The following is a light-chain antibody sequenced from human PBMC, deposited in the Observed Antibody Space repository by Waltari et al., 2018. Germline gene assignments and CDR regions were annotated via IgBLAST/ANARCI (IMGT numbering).Light chain of an antibody. Sequence: QSALTQPASVSGSPGQSITISCTGTGSDVGRYNLFSWYQQHPGKAPKPMIYEGSKRPSGVSNRFSGSKSGNTASLTISGLQAEDEADYYCCSYAGSSNWVFGGGTKLTVL. CDR3: CSYAGSSNWV. J-gene: IGLJ3*02. CDR2: EGS. V-gene: IGLV2-23*01. CDR1: GSDVGRYNL.